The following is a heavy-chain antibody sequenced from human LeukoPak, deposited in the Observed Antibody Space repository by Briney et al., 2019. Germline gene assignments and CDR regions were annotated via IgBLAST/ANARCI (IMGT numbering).Heavy chain of an antibody. D-gene: IGHD3-16*02. Sequence: ASVKVSCKASGYTLTGYYMHWVRQAPGQGLEWMGRMNPNSGGTKYAQKFQGRVTMTRDTSISTAYMELSRLRSDDTAMYYCARDKLGLGELSLYDQWGQGTLVTVFS. CDR1: GYTLTGYY. V-gene: IGHV1-2*02. CDR2: MNPNSGGT. CDR3: ARDKLGLGELSLYDQ. J-gene: IGHJ5*02.